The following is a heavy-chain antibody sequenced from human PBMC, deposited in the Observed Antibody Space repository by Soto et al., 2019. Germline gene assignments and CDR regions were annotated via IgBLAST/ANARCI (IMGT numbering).Heavy chain of an antibody. CDR1: GFTFSSYA. CDR3: AKEIVAAAYAETSPSDF. V-gene: IGHV3-23*01. D-gene: IGHD2-15*01. Sequence: EVQLLESGGGLVQPGGSLRLSCAASGFTFSSYAMVWVRQAPGTGLEWVSGIDGSGGSTSFAGSVKGRFSISRDNSKNTLYLHMNSLRAEDTARYYSAKEIVAAAYAETSPSDFRGQGIVVTVSS. J-gene: IGHJ4*02. CDR2: IDGSGGST.